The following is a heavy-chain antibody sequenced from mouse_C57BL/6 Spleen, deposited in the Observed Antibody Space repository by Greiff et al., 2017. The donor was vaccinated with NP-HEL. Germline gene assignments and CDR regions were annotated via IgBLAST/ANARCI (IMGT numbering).Heavy chain of an antibody. CDR3: ARSWADY. V-gene: IGHV1-26*01. CDR1: GYTFTDYY. Sequence: VQLQQSGPELVKPGASVKISCKASGYTFTDYYMNWVKQSHGKSLEWIGDINPNNGGTSYKQKFKGKATLTVYKSSSTAHMELRSLTSEDSAVYYCARSWADYWGQGTTLTVSS. D-gene: IGHD4-1*01. CDR2: INPNNGGT. J-gene: IGHJ2*01.